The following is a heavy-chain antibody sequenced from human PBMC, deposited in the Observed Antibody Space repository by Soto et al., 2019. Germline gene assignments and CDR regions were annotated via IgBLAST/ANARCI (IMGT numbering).Heavy chain of an antibody. Sequence: QVQLVQSGAEVKKPGASVKVSCKASGYTFTSYDINWVRQATGQGLEWMGWMNPNSGNTGYAQKFQGRVXRNXNXXISTAYMELSSLRSEDTAVYYCARRGYTDSSGGDYWGQGTLVTVSS. D-gene: IGHD3-22*01. V-gene: IGHV1-8*01. CDR1: GYTFTSYD. CDR3: ARRGYTDSSGGDY. CDR2: MNPNSGNT. J-gene: IGHJ4*02.